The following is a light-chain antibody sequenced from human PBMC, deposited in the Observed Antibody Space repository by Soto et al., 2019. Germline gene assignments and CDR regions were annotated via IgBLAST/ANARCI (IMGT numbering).Light chain of an antibody. J-gene: IGKJ1*01. CDR1: QSISSW. Sequence: DIQMTQSPSTLSASVGDRVTITCRASQSISSWLAWYQQKQGRAPKLXIFDASSLESGVPSRFSGNGSGTELTLTISGLQPDDGASYDCQQYNSYSGMFGQGTKVDIK. CDR2: DAS. CDR3: QQYNSYSGM. V-gene: IGKV1-5*01.